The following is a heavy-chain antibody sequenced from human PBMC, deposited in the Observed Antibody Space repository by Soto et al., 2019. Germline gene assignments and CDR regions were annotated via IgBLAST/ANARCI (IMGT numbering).Heavy chain of an antibody. D-gene: IGHD3-9*01. CDR3: ARVQSVLRYFDRPFDF. V-gene: IGHV3-7*01. CDR1: VFTFSSYW. Sequence: PGGSLRLSCAASVFTFSSYWMTWVRQAPGKGLEWVANIKQDGSEKYCVDSVKGRFTISRDNAKNSLYLQMNSLRVEDTAVYYCARVQSVLRYFDRPFDFWGQGTLVTVSS. CDR2: IKQDGSEK. J-gene: IGHJ4*02.